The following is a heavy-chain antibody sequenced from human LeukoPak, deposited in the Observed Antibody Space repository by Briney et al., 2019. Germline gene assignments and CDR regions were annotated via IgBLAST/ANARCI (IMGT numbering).Heavy chain of an antibody. J-gene: IGHJ3*02. Sequence: SETLSLTCAVYSGTFSGYYWSWIRQPPGKGLEWIGEINYRGSTNYNPSLKSRVTISVDTSKNQVSLKLNSVTAADTAVYYCARGYIVVVVATTRSDAFDMWGQGTMVTVSS. D-gene: IGHD2-15*01. V-gene: IGHV4-34*01. CDR1: SGTFSGYY. CDR2: INYRGST. CDR3: ARGYIVVVVATTRSDAFDM.